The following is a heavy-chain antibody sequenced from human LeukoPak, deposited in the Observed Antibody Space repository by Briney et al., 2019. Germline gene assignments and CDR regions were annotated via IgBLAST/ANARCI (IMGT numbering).Heavy chain of an antibody. CDR1: GFTFSSYG. D-gene: IGHD2-2*01. Sequence: PGGSLRLSCAASGFTFSSYGMHWVRQAPGKGLEWVAFIRYDGSNKYYADSVKGRFTISRDNSKNTLYLQMNSLRAEDTAVYYCARMLNVVVPAAILLHPDAFDIWGQGTMVTVSS. CDR3: ARMLNVVVPAAILLHPDAFDI. J-gene: IGHJ3*02. V-gene: IGHV3-30*02. CDR2: IRYDGSNK.